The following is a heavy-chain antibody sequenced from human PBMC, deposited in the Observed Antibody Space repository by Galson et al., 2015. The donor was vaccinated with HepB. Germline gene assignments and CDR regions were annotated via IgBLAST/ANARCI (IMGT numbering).Heavy chain of an antibody. V-gene: IGHV3-7*03. Sequence: SLRLSCAVSGFTLSSYWMSWVLQAPGKGLEWVANIKQDGSETYYVDSLKGRFTISRDNAKNSLYLQMNSLRDEDTAVYFCARVRYTSGWFAPTLDNWGQGTLVIVSS. J-gene: IGHJ4*02. CDR1: GFTLSSYW. D-gene: IGHD6-19*01. CDR3: ARVRYTSGWFAPTLDN. CDR2: IKQDGSET.